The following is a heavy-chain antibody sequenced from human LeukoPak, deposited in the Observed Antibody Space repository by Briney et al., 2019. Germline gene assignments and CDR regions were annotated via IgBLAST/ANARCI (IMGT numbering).Heavy chain of an antibody. CDR1: GGSISSSSYY. Sequence: PSETLSLTCTVSGGSISSSSYYWGWIRQPPGKGLEWIGSIYYSGSTYYNPSLQSRVTISVDTSKNQFSLKLSSVTAADTAVYYCARGRPRGAFDIWGQGTMVTVSS. J-gene: IGHJ3*02. CDR2: IYYSGST. CDR3: ARGRPRGAFDI. V-gene: IGHV4-39*07.